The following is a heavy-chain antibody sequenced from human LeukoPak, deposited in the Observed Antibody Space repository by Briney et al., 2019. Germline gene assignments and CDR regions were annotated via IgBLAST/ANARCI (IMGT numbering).Heavy chain of an antibody. V-gene: IGHV3-7*01. CDR2: IEKDGSAA. Sequence: GGSLRLSCTASGFTLSHYWMTWVRQAPGKGLEWVAKIEKDGSAAYYVDSVKGRFTISRDNAKNSLYLQMHSLRAEDTAVYYCAELGITMIGGVWGKGTTVTISS. D-gene: IGHD3-10*02. J-gene: IGHJ6*04. CDR3: AELGITMIGGV. CDR1: GFTLSHYW.